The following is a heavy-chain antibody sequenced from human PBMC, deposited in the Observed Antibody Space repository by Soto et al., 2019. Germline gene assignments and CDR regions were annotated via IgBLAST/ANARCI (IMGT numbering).Heavy chain of an antibody. V-gene: IGHV4-31*01. Sequence: QVQLQESGPGLVKPSQTLSLTCSVSGESISSGGYYWSWIRHLQGKGLEWIGYIYDTESAYYNPSLKSHVSLSLDTSENHFAMRLLSVTAADSAVYYCARASSSSSAADYWGQGLQVTVSS. J-gene: IGHJ4*02. CDR1: GESISSGGYY. D-gene: IGHD6-6*01. CDR3: ARASSSSSAADY. CDR2: IYDTESA.